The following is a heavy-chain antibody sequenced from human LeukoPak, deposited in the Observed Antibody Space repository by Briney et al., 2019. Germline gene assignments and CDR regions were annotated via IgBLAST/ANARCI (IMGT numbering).Heavy chain of an antibody. CDR3: AKDQRHYYGDYAGYFDY. D-gene: IGHD4-17*01. CDR1: GFTFSSYG. V-gene: IGHV3-30*18. CDR2: ISYDGSNK. Sequence: GRSLRLSCAASGFTFSSYGMHWVRQAPGKGLEWVAVISYDGSNKYYADSVKGRFTISRDNSKNTLYLQMNSLRAEDTAVYYCAKDQRHYYGDYAGYFDYWGQGTLVTVSS. J-gene: IGHJ4*02.